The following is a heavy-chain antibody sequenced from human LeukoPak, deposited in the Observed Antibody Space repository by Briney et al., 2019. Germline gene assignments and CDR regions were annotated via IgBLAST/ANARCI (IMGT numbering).Heavy chain of an antibody. CDR3: ARGTGGYFDY. D-gene: IGHD3-16*01. V-gene: IGHV4-34*01. J-gene: IGHJ4*02. Sequence: KPSETLSLTCAVYGGSFSGYYWSWIRQPPGKGLEWIGEINHSGSTNYNPSLKSRVTISVDTSKNQFSLKLSSVTAADTAVYYCARGTGGYFDYWGQGTLVTVSS. CDR1: GGSFSGYY. CDR2: INHSGST.